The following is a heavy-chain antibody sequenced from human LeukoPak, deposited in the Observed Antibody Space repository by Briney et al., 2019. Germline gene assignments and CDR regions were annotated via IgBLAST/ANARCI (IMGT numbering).Heavy chain of an antibody. D-gene: IGHD3-3*01. CDR3: ASGTGVANFDY. V-gene: IGHV3-30*04. CDR1: GFTFSSYA. CDR2: ISYDGSNK. J-gene: IGHJ4*02. Sequence: GGSLGLSCAASGFTFSSYAMHWVRQAPGKGLEWVAVISYDGSNKYYADSVKGRFTISRDNSKNTLYLQMNSLRAEDTAAYYCASGTGVANFDYWGQGTLVTVPS.